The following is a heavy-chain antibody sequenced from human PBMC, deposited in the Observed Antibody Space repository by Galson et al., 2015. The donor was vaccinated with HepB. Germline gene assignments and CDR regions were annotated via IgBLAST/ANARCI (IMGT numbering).Heavy chain of an antibody. J-gene: IGHJ4*02. V-gene: IGHV7-4-1*02. Sequence: SCKASGYTFTGYYMHWVRQAPGQGLEWMGWINTNTGNPTYAQGFTGRFVFSLDTSVSTAYLQISSLKAEDTAVYYCARDRPYSSSWAGFDYWGQGTLVTVSS. CDR1: GYTFTGYY. CDR2: INTNTGNP. D-gene: IGHD6-13*01. CDR3: ARDRPYSSSWAGFDY.